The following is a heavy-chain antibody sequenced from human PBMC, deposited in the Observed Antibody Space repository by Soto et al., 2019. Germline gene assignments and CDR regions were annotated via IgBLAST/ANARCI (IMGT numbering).Heavy chain of an antibody. D-gene: IGHD3-16*02. CDR2: IYYSGST. V-gene: IGHV4-39*01. CDR1: GGSISSSSYY. CDR3: ASRASSPHYRY. J-gene: IGHJ4*02. Sequence: QLQLQESGPGLVKPSETLSLTCTVSGGSISSSSYYWGWIRQPPGKGLEWIGSIYYSGSTYYNPSLASRVATPVDTSTNQFSLRLSSVTAADTAVYCCASRASSPHYRYWGQGTLVTVSS.